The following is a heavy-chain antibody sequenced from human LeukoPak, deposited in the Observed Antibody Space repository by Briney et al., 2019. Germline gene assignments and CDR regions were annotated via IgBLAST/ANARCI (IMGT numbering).Heavy chain of an antibody. V-gene: IGHV4-4*07. CDR2: IYTSGST. CDR3: ARATYSGSYYEY. J-gene: IGHJ4*02. D-gene: IGHD1-26*01. Sequence: SETLSLTCTVSGGSISSYYWSWIRQPAGKGLGWIGRIYTSGSTNYNPSLKSRVTMSVDTSKNQFSLKLSSVTAADTAVYYCARATYSGSYYEYWGQGTLVTVSS. CDR1: GGSISSYY.